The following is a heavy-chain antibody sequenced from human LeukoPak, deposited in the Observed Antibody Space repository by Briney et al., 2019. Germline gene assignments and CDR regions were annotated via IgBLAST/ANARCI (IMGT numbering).Heavy chain of an antibody. Sequence: PGGSLRLSCAASGFTFSSYGMHWVRQAPGKGLEWVAFIRYDGSDKYYADSVKGRFTISRDNAKNSLYLQMNSLRAEDTAVYYCARRGQQLVLKTGIDYWGQGTLVTVSS. V-gene: IGHV3-30*02. CDR2: IRYDGSDK. D-gene: IGHD6-13*01. CDR3: ARRGQQLVLKTGIDY. CDR1: GFTFSSYG. J-gene: IGHJ4*02.